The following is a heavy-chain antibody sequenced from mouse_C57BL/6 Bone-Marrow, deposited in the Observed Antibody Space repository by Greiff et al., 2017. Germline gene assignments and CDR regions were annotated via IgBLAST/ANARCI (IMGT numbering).Heavy chain of an antibody. D-gene: IGHD6-1*01. CDR2: IDPENGDT. J-gene: IGHJ2*01. V-gene: IGHV14-4*01. CDR3: TVDLWAHKYYFDY. CDR1: GFNIKDDY. Sequence: VQLQQSGAELVRPGASVKLSCTASGFNIKDDYMHWVKQRPEQGLEWIGWIDPENGDTAYASQFQGKATITADTHSNTVYLQLSSLTSEDTAVYYCTVDLWAHKYYFDYWGQGTTLTVSS.